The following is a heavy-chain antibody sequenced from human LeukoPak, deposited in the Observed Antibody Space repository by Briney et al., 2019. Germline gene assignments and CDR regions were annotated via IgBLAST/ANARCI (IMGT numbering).Heavy chain of an antibody. CDR3: ARGSYYYDSSGRLFDY. D-gene: IGHD3-22*01. J-gene: IGHJ4*02. CDR2: IYTSGST. Sequence: SETLSLTCTVSGGSISSYYWSWIRQPPGKGLEWIGCIYTSGSTNYNPSLQSRVTISVDTSKNQFSLKLSSVTAADTAVYYCARGSYYYDSSGRLFDYWGRGTLVTVSS. V-gene: IGHV4-4*08. CDR1: GGSISSYY.